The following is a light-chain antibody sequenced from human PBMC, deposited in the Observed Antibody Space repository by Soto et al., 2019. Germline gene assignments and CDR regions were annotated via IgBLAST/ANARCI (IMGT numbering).Light chain of an antibody. J-gene: IGKJ1*01. V-gene: IGKV3-20*01. CDR1: QSVSSNY. CDR2: AAS. Sequence: EIVLTQSPGTLSLSPGERATLSCRASQSVSSNYLAWYQQKPGQAPRLLIYAASNRITGIPDSFSGSGSGTDFTLTISRLEPEDLAVYHCQQYGSPPRTFGQGTKVEIK. CDR3: QQYGSPPRT.